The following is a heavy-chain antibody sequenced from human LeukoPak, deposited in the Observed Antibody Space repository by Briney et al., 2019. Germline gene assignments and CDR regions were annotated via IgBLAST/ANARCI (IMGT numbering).Heavy chain of an antibody. CDR1: GGSISGSSYF. CDR3: ARHYGP. V-gene: IGHV4-39*01. CDR2: IYYSGST. D-gene: IGHD3-16*01. Sequence: SETLSLTCTVSGGSISGSSYFWGWIRQPPGKRLEWVGSIYYSGSTYYNPSLKSRVTISVDTSKNQFSLKLSSVTAADTVVYYCARHYGPWGQGTLVTVSS. J-gene: IGHJ5*02.